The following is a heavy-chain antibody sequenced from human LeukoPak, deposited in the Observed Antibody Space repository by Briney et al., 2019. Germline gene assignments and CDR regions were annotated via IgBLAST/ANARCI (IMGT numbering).Heavy chain of an antibody. J-gene: IGHJ4*02. Sequence: SQTLSLTCAISGDSVSSNSAAWNWIRQSPSRGLEWLGRTYRRSKWNNDYAVSVKSRITIIPDTSKNQFSLQLRSVTPEDTAVYYCARSGLAALAGGIDYWGQGTLVTVSS. CDR3: ARSGLAALAGGIDY. CDR2: TYRRSKWNN. D-gene: IGHD6-19*01. CDR1: GDSVSSNSAA. V-gene: IGHV6-1*01.